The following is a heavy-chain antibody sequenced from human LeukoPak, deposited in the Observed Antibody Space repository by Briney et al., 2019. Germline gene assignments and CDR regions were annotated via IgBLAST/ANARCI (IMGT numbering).Heavy chain of an antibody. CDR3: ARGIAARRRQSHLDY. J-gene: IGHJ4*02. D-gene: IGHD6-6*01. Sequence: ASVKVSCKASGYTFTSYDINWVRQASGQGLEWMGWMNPNSGNTGYAQKVQGRVTMTRNTSISTAYMELSSLRSEDTAVYYCARGIAARRRQSHLDYWGQGTLVTVSS. V-gene: IGHV1-8*01. CDR1: GYTFTSYD. CDR2: MNPNSGNT.